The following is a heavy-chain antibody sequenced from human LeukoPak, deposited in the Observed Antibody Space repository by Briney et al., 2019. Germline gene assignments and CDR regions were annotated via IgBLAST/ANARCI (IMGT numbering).Heavy chain of an antibody. V-gene: IGHV4-34*01. CDR3: ASIGYCSGGSCYSTGDY. D-gene: IGHD2-15*01. CDR2: INHSGST. CDR1: GGSFSGYY. J-gene: IGHJ4*02. Sequence: SETLSLTCAVYGGSFSGYYWSWIRQPPGKGLEWIGEINHSGSTNYNPSLKSRVTISVDTSKNQFSLKLSSVTAADTAVYYCASIGYCSGGSCYSTGDYWGQGTLVTVSS.